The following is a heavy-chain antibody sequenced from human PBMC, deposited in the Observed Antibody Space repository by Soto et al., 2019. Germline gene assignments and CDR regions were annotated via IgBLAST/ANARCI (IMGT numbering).Heavy chain of an antibody. J-gene: IGHJ4*02. V-gene: IGHV1-18*01. D-gene: IGHD3-22*01. Sequence: ASVQVSCKASGYIFISYGISWVRQAPGQGLEWMGWISAYNGNTKYAQKLQGRVTITADESTSTAYMELSSLRSEDTAVYYCASHVGDSSGYHPHYFDYWGQGTLVTVSS. CDR2: ISAYNGNT. CDR3: ASHVGDSSGYHPHYFDY. CDR1: GYIFISYG.